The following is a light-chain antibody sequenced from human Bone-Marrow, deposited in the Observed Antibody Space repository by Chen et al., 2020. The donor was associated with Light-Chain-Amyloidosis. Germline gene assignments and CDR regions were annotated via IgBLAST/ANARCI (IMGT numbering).Light chain of an antibody. CDR3: QQYFGTPA. J-gene: IGKJ2*01. V-gene: IGKV4-1*01. Sequence: DIVMTQSPDSLAASLGERATVNCKSSRSVFLRYTSKNSLAWYQQKPGQPPKHLIYWASIREAGFPDSFRCSESGTGYTLTITCLQAVDASVYYCQQYFGTPAFGQKTKHAI. CDR1: RSVFLRYTSKNS. CDR2: WAS.